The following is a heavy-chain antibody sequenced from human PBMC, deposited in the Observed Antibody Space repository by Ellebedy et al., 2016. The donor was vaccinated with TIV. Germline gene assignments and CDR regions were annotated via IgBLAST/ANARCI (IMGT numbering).Heavy chain of an antibody. D-gene: IGHD5-24*01. J-gene: IGHJ4*02. Sequence: SETLSLTXSVAGGSISSYYWNWIRQPPGRGLEWIGYVYSSGRTMYNPSLKSRITISLDTSRSQFSLRLSAVTTADSAVYFCVRGETKSHFDYWGQGTMVTVAS. V-gene: IGHV4-59*01. CDR2: VYSSGRT. CDR1: GGSISSYY. CDR3: VRGETKSHFDY.